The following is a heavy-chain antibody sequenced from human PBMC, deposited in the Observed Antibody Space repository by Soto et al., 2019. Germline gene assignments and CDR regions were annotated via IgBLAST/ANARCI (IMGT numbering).Heavy chain of an antibody. CDR3: SIGGATIFGGLKYYCEY. Sequence: SETLSITSAVYGGSFSGFSWSCIRQPPGKGLEWIGEINHSGSTHYNPSLKSRVTISVHTSKNQFSLKLSSVTAADTAVYYCSIGGATIFGGLKYYCEYWGTGILVT. CDR2: INHSGST. CDR1: GGSFSGFS. D-gene: IGHD3-3*01. V-gene: IGHV4-34*01. J-gene: IGHJ4*02.